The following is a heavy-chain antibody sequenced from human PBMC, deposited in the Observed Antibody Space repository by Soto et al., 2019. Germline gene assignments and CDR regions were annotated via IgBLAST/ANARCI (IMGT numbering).Heavy chain of an antibody. CDR1: GFTFSSYA. CDR3: AKVGESALKGPHYFDY. V-gene: IGHV3-23*01. CDR2: ISGSGGST. Sequence: GGSLRLSCAASGFTFSSYAMSWVRQAPGKGLEWVSAISGSGGSTYYADSVKGRFTISRDNSKNTLYLQMNSLRAEDTAVYYCAKVGESALKGPHYFDYWGQGTLVTVSS. J-gene: IGHJ4*02. D-gene: IGHD1-26*01.